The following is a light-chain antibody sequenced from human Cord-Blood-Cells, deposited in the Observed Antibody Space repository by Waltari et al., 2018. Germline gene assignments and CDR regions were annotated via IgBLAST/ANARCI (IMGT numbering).Light chain of an antibody. J-gene: IGKJ2*01. Sequence: IQMTQSPSSLSASVGDRVTITCRASQSISSYLTWYQQKPGKAPKLPIYAASSLQSGIPSRLSGSGSGTDFTLTISSLQPEDFATYYCQQSYSTPYTFGQGTKLEIK. V-gene: IGKV1-39*01. CDR2: AAS. CDR3: QQSYSTPYT. CDR1: QSISSY.